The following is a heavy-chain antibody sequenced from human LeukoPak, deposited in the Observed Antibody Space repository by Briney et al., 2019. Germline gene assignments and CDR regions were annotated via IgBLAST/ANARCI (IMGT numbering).Heavy chain of an antibody. V-gene: IGHV1-2*02. J-gene: IGHJ4*02. D-gene: IGHD3-9*01. CDR2: INPNSGGT. Sequence: ASVKVSCKASGYTFTGYYMHWVRQAPGQGLEWMGWINPNSGGTNYAQKFQGRVTMTRDTSISTAYMELSRLRSDDTAVYYCARETNVRYFDWLLPNPFFDYWGQGTLVTVSS. CDR3: ARETNVRYFDWLLPNPFFDY. CDR1: GYTFTGYY.